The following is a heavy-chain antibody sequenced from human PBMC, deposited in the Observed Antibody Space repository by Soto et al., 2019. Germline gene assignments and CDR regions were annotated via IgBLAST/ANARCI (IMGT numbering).Heavy chain of an antibody. D-gene: IGHD6-19*01. Sequence: ESGGVLVQPGGPLGLSCVPLDLRSVSTGRPGVGQAPGEGLVWVSRIKTDGYAAAYADSVKGRFTISRDNTKNTVYLQMNSLRAEDTAVYFCVRESGVAADCWGQGTLVTVSS. V-gene: IGHV3-74*01. CDR3: VRESGVAADC. CDR2: IKTDGYAA. J-gene: IGHJ4*02. CDR1: DLRSVSTG.